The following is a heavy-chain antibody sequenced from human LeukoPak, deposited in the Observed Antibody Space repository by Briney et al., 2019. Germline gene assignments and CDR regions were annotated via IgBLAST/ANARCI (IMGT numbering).Heavy chain of an antibody. V-gene: IGHV5-51*01. CDR1: GYNFSNYW. J-gene: IGHJ3*02. Sequence: GESLKISCKGSGYNFSNYWIAWVRQMPGKGLEWMGIIYPGDSDTRYSPSFQGQVTISADKSISTAYLQWSSLKASDTAMYYCARSLIYYYDSSGYRAFDIWGQGTMVTVSS. CDR3: ARSLIYYYDSSGYRAFDI. CDR2: IYPGDSDT. D-gene: IGHD3-22*01.